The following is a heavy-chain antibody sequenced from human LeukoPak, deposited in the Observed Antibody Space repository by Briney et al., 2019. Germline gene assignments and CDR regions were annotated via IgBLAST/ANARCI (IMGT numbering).Heavy chain of an antibody. V-gene: IGHV3-53*01. CDR3: AKPKDNSLYCFDY. CDR1: GFTVNSNY. Sequence: GGSLRLSCAASGFTVNSNYMSWVRQAPGKGLEWVSVIYSGGSTYYADSVKGRFTISRDNSKNTLYLQMNSLRAEDTAVYYCAKPKDNSLYCFDYWGQGTLVTVSS. J-gene: IGHJ4*02. CDR2: IYSGGST. D-gene: IGHD1-20*01.